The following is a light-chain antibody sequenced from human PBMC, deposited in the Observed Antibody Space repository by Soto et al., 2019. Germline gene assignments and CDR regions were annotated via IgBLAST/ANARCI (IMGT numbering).Light chain of an antibody. Sequence: DIPMPESPYSVSDSVGDRVNITCRASQRISSYLNWYQQKPGKAPKLLIDAASSLQSRVPSRFSGSGSGTDFTHNISSPQPEDFATQYCQQSYSTPITFGPGTTVDIK. J-gene: IGKJ3*01. CDR3: QQSYSTPIT. CDR2: AAS. CDR1: QRISSY. V-gene: IGKV1-39*01.